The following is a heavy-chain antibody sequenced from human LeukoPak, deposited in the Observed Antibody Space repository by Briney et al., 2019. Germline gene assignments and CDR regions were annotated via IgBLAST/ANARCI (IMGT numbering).Heavy chain of an antibody. CDR1: GFAFSRHT. Sequence: PGGSLRLSCAASGFAFSRHTMHWVRQAPGKGLEWVAVIESDVTNKYHADSVKGRFTISRDNSKNTLYLQMSSLRPEDTALYFCARQDISLDDWDQGTLVTVSS. CDR2: IESDVTNK. V-gene: IGHV3-30-3*01. CDR3: ARQDISLDD. J-gene: IGHJ4*02. D-gene: IGHD3-3*02.